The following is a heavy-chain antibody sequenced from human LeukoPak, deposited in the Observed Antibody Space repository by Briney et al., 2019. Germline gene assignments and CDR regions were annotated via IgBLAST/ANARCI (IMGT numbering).Heavy chain of an antibody. CDR1: GFTFSSYS. CDR2: ISSSSYI. D-gene: IGHD3-10*01. V-gene: IGHV3-21*01. CDR3: ARGRYYGSGSYYNVFDY. J-gene: IGHJ4*02. Sequence: GGSLRLSCAASGFTFSSYSMNWVRQAPGKGLEWVSSISSSSYIYYADSVKGRFTISRDNAKNSLYLQMNSLRAEDTAVYYCARGRYYGSGSYYNVFDYWGQGTLVTVSS.